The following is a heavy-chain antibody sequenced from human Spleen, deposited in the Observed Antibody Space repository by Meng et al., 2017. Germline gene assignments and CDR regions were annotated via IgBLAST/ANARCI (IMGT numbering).Heavy chain of an antibody. J-gene: IGHJ3*02. Sequence: SDTLSLTFAVSGGSNSSTNWWSWVRQAPGTGREWIVEIYHSGSTNYNPSFKSRVTISVDKSKNQCSLKLSSVTAADTALYYCARDGRIAARPRGGAFDIWGQGRMVTVSS. CDR2: IYHSGST. D-gene: IGHD6-6*01. CDR1: GGSNSSTNW. CDR3: ARDGRIAARPRGGAFDI. V-gene: IGHV4-4*02.